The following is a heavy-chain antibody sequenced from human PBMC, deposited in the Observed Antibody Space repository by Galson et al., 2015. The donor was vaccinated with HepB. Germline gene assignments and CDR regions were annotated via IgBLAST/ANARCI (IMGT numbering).Heavy chain of an antibody. V-gene: IGHV3-23*01. J-gene: IGHJ6*02. Sequence: SLRLSCAASGFTFGSHSMSWVRQTPGKGLEWVSVISARGESTYYADLVKGRFTISRDNSKNTLFLHMNELRAEDTAVYDCTKDRTTCEGHYFYAMNAWGPGTTVSVSS. D-gene: IGHD1-1*01. CDR1: GFTFGSHS. CDR2: ISARGEST. CDR3: TKDRTTCEGHYFYAMNA.